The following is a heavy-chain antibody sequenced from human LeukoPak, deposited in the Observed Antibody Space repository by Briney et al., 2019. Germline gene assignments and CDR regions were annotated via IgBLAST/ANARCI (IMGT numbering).Heavy chain of an antibody. CDR2: IKSKTDGGTT. D-gene: IGHD3-10*01. CDR1: GFTFSNAW. V-gene: IGHV3-15*01. CDR3: TTDFPMVRGAYYYYYYMDV. J-gene: IGHJ6*03. Sequence: GGSLRLSCAASGFTFSNAWMSWVRQAPGKGLEWVGRIKSKTDGGTTDYAAPVKGRFTISRDDSKNTLYLQMNSLKTEDTAVYYCTTDFPMVRGAYYYYYYMDVWGKGTTVTVSS.